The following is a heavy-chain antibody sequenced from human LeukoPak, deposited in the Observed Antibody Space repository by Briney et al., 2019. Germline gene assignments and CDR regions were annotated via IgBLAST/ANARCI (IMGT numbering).Heavy chain of an antibody. Sequence: QAGGSLRLSCAAPGFTFSSYGMHWVRQAPGKGLEWVAVIWYDGSNKYYADSVKGRFTISRDNSKNTLYLQMNSLRAEDTAVYYCAKESTGYSSNHGFDYWGQGTLVTVSS. J-gene: IGHJ4*02. CDR2: IWYDGSNK. CDR1: GFTFSSYG. CDR3: AKESTGYSSNHGFDY. D-gene: IGHD6-13*01. V-gene: IGHV3-33*06.